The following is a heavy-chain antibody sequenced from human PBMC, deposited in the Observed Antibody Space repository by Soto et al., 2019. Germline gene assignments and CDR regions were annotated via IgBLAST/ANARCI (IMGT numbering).Heavy chain of an antibody. CDR3: ARDESSGYPPGAFDI. Sequence: PGGSLRLSCAASGFTFRNYAIHWVRQAPGKGLEWVSLISYDGSTKSYADSVKGRFTISRDNSKNTLSLQMIGLRSEDTATYYCARDESSGYPPGAFDIWGQGTMVTVSS. CDR2: ISYDGSTK. D-gene: IGHD5-12*01. J-gene: IGHJ3*02. V-gene: IGHV3-30-3*01. CDR1: GFTFRNYA.